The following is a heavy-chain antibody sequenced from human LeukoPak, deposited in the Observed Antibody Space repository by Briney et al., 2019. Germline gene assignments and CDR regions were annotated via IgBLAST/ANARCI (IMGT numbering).Heavy chain of an antibody. CDR3: ARHAAVTGSFDF. CDR2: IFPGDSDT. J-gene: IGHJ4*02. CDR1: GYIFTNYW. V-gene: IGHV5-51*01. D-gene: IGHD6-19*01. Sequence: PGASLKISWKGSGYIFTNYWIGWVRPLPGKGLEWMGIIFPGDSDTRYSPSFQGQVTISADKSISTAYLQWSSLKASDTAMYYCARHAAVTGSFDFWGQGTLVTVSS.